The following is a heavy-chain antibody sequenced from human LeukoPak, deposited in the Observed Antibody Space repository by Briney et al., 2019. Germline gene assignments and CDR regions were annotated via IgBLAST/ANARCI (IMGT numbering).Heavy chain of an antibody. Sequence: SETLSLTCTVSGGSISSSSYYWGWIRQPPGKGLEWIGSIYYSGSTYYNPSLKSRVTISVDTSKNQFSLKLSSVTAADTAVYYCARDHPQPSYYYYYGMDVWGQGTTVTVSS. CDR2: IYYSGST. J-gene: IGHJ6*02. V-gene: IGHV4-39*07. CDR1: GGSISSSSYY. CDR3: ARDHPQPSYYYYYGMDV.